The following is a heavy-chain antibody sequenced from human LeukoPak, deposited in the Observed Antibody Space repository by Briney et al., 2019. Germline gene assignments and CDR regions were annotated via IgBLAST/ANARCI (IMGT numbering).Heavy chain of an antibody. Sequence: PGGSLRLSCAASGFTFSTYAMSWVRQAPGKGLEWVSVISGSGSSTYYADSVKGRFTISRDNSKNTLYLQMNSLRAEDTAVYYCAAERFLEWGDGYWGQGTLVTVSS. J-gene: IGHJ4*02. CDR1: GFTFSTYA. CDR2: ISGSGSST. D-gene: IGHD3-3*01. V-gene: IGHV3-23*01. CDR3: AAERFLEWGDGY.